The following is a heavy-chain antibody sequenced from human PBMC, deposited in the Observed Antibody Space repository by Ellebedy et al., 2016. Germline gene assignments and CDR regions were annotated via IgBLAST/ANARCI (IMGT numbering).Heavy chain of an antibody. V-gene: IGHV3-23*01. CDR1: GFTFSNFF. Sequence: GGSLRLXXATSGFTFSNFFMSWVRQTPGKGLEWVSTISGDGGSTHFADSVKGRFTISRDNSKNTVYLQMNSLRADDTAVYYCRQGHYADYWGQGTLVTVSS. CDR3: RQGHYADY. J-gene: IGHJ4*02. CDR2: ISGDGGST.